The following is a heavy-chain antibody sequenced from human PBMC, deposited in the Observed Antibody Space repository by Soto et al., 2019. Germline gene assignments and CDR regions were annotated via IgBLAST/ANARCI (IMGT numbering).Heavy chain of an antibody. CDR1: GFTFSIYA. CDR3: AKDFFTLAGAFDI. Sequence: GGSLRLSCAASGFTFSIYAMSWVRQAPGKGLEWVSAISGSGDNTYYADSVKGRFTISRDNSKNTQYLQMNSLKAEDTALYYCAKDFFTLAGAFDIWGQGTMVTVS. J-gene: IGHJ3*02. CDR2: ISGSGDNT. D-gene: IGHD3-3*01. V-gene: IGHV3-23*01.